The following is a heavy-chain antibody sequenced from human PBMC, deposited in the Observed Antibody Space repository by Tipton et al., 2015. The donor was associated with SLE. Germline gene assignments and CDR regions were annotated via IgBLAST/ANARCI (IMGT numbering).Heavy chain of an antibody. CDR3: ASARDHWLVYDY. CDR1: GDSIISSY. CDR2: IYYSGTT. J-gene: IGHJ4*02. D-gene: IGHD6-19*01. V-gene: IGHV4-59*07. Sequence: TLSLTCIVSGDSIISSYWSWIRQPPGKGLEWIGYIYYSGTTNYNPSLKSRVTISVDTSKNQVSLKLSSVTAADTAVYYCASARDHWLVYDYWGQGILVTVSS.